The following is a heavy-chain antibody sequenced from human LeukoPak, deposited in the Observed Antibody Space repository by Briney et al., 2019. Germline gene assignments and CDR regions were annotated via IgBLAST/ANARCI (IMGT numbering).Heavy chain of an antibody. J-gene: IGHJ6*03. D-gene: IGHD5-12*01. CDR3: VRGLWDIGGSTYYYYMDV. V-gene: IGHV6-1*01. CDR1: GDSVSRNSVA. CDR2: TYYRSKWSF. Sequence: SQTLSLTCALSGDSVSRNSVAWNWVRQSPSRGLEWLGRTYYRSKWSFAYALSVKSRITFDPDTSKNQFSLQLNSVTPEDTAVYYCVRGLWDIGGSTYYYYMDVWGKGTTVTVSS.